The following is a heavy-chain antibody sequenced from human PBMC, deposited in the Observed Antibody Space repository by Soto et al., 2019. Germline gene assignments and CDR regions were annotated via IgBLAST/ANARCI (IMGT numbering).Heavy chain of an antibody. CDR3: AKLQAYSYGPGAYFEY. Sequence: GGSLRLSCAASGFTFSSYAMSCVRQAPGKGLEWVSAISGSGGITDYVDSVKGRFTISRDNSKNTLYMKMNSLRAEETAVYYCAKLQAYSYGPGAYFEYWGQGTMVTVSS. J-gene: IGHJ4*02. CDR1: GFTFSSYA. V-gene: IGHV3-23*01. D-gene: IGHD5-18*01. CDR2: ISGSGGIT.